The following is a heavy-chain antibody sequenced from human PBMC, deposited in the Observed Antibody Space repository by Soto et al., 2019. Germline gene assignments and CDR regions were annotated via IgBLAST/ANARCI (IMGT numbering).Heavy chain of an antibody. V-gene: IGHV3-15*07. CDR2: IKSKTDGGTT. D-gene: IGHD3-22*01. Sequence: PGGSLRLSCAASGFTFSNAWINWVRQAPGKGLEWVGRIKSKTDGGTTDYAEPVKGRFAISRDDSNNMVYLHMNSLKIEDTAVYYCTTDSYSTIIIVRFDYWGHGTLVTVS. CDR1: GFTFSNAW. CDR3: TTDSYSTIIIVRFDY. J-gene: IGHJ4*01.